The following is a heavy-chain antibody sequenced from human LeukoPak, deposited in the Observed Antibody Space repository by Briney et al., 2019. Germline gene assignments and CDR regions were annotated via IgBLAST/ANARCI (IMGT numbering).Heavy chain of an antibody. V-gene: IGHV3-66*02. D-gene: IGHD6-19*01. CDR2: IYSGGST. CDR3: ARDHGWNFDY. Sequence: GGSLRLSCAASGFTFSSYSMNWVRQAPGKGLEWVSVIYSGGSTYYADSVKGRFTISRDTSKNTLYLQMNSLRAEDTAVYYCARDHGWNFDYWGQGTLVTVSS. J-gene: IGHJ4*02. CDR1: GFTFSSYS.